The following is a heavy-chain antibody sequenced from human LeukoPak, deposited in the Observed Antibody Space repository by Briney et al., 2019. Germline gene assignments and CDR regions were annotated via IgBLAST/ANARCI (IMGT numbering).Heavy chain of an antibody. CDR1: GFTFSSYE. Sequence: PGGSLRLSCAASGFTFSSYEMNWVRQAPGKGLEWVSRISSSGSTIYYADSVKGRFTISRDNAKNSLYLQMNSLRAEDTAVYYCAAFIAVAGTYYFDYWGQGTLVTVSS. V-gene: IGHV3-48*03. CDR2: ISSSGSTI. J-gene: IGHJ4*02. CDR3: AAFIAVAGTYYFDY. D-gene: IGHD6-19*01.